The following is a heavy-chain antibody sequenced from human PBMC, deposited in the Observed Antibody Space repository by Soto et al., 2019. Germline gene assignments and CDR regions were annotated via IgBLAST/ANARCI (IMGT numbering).Heavy chain of an antibody. Sequence: TLSLTCAVYGGSFSGYYWSWIRQPPGKGLEWIGEINHSGSTNYNPSLKSRVTISVDTSKNQFSLKLSSVTAADTAVYYCARAFGYSSSWYYYYYGMDVWGQGTTVTVSS. CDR3: ARAFGYSSSWYYYYYGMDV. J-gene: IGHJ6*02. D-gene: IGHD6-13*01. CDR1: GGSFSGYY. CDR2: INHSGST. V-gene: IGHV4-34*01.